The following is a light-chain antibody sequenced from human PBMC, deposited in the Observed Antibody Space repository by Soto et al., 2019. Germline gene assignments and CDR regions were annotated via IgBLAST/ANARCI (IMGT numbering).Light chain of an antibody. Sequence: IQLSQSPSSLSASVGDRVTITCRAIQVIENSLVWHQQKPGKAPKLLIYRAYTLQSGVPSRFSGSVSGTDFTLTISSLQPEDLGTYYCQQLKSYPLTFGGGTKVDIK. CDR3: QQLKSYPLT. V-gene: IGKV1-9*01. CDR1: QVIENS. CDR2: RAY. J-gene: IGKJ4*01.